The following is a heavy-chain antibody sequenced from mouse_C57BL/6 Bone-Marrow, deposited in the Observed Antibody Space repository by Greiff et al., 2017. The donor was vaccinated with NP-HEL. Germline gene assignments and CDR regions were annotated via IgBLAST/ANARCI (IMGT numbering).Heavy chain of an antibody. D-gene: IGHD1-1*01. CDR3: ARDAWGYGSSYDWYFDV. J-gene: IGHJ1*03. CDR1: GFTFSDFY. V-gene: IGHV7-1*01. Sequence: DVMLVESGGGLVQSGRSLRLSCATSGFTFSDFYMEWVRQAPGKGLEWIAASRNKANDYTTEYSASVKGRFIVSRDTSQSILYLQMNALRAEDTAIYYCARDAWGYGSSYDWYFDVWGTGTTVTVSS. CDR2: SRNKANDYTT.